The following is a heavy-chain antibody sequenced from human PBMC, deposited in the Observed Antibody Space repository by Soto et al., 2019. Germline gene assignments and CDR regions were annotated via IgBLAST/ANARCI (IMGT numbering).Heavy chain of an antibody. D-gene: IGHD1-7*01. CDR3: ARLVNWNYVRGRDY. Sequence: QLQLQESGPGLVKPSETLSLTCTVSGGSISSSSYYWGWIRQPPGKGLEWIGSIYYSGSTYYNPPIQRRVDISVDTSKNQFSLKLCSVAAAATAVYYCARLVNWNYVRGRDYWGQGTLVTVSS. V-gene: IGHV4-39*01. J-gene: IGHJ4*02. CDR1: GGSISSSSYY. CDR2: IYYSGST.